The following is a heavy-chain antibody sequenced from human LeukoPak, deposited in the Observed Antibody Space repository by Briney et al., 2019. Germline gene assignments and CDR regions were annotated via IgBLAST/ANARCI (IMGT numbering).Heavy chain of an antibody. Sequence: SETLSLTCTVSGGSISSYSWTWIRQPPGGGLEWLGEINHSGRVDYNPSLKSRGTISVDTSKNQFSLRLNSVTAADTAVYYCARAGDGYDDSNGYYDYWGQGTLVTVSS. D-gene: IGHD3-22*01. CDR1: GGSISSYS. J-gene: IGHJ4*02. CDR3: ARAGDGYDDSNGYYDY. V-gene: IGHV4-34*01. CDR2: INHSGRV.